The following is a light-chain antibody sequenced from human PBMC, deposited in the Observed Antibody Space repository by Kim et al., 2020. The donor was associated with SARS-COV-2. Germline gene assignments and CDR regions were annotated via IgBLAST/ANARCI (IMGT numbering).Light chain of an antibody. V-gene: IGLV3-21*04. Sequence: APGKTDRITCGGNNIGSKSVHWNQEKPGQAPVLVIYYDSDRPSGIPERFSGSNSGNTATLTISRVEAGDEADYYCQVWDSSSDHPVFGGGTQLTVL. CDR1: NIGSKS. CDR2: YDS. CDR3: QVWDSSSDHPV. J-gene: IGLJ3*02.